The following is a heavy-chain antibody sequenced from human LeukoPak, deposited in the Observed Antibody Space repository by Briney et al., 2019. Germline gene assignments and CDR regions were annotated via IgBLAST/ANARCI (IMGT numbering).Heavy chain of an antibody. CDR3: ASVRSGSYYEVFDY. D-gene: IGHD1-26*01. Sequence: SETLSLTCTVSGGSISSSSYYWGWIRHSPGKGLEWIGSIYYSGSTYYNPSLKSRVTISVDTSKNQFSVKLSSVPAADTAVYYCASVRSGSYYEVFDYWGQGTRVTVSS. CDR1: GGSISSSSYY. V-gene: IGHV4-39*01. J-gene: IGHJ4*02. CDR2: IYYSGST.